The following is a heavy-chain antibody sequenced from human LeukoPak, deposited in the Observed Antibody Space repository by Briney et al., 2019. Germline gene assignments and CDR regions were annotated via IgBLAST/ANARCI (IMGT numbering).Heavy chain of an antibody. D-gene: IGHD6-13*01. CDR3: AKDRYSGLNTIDY. Sequence: PGGSLRLPCAASEFTFSTYGMLGARQAPGRGRGGVTVISYDGSYKFYADAVKGRFTISRDNSKSTLYLQMNSLRAEDTAVYYCAKDRYSGLNTIDYWGQGTLVTVSS. CDR2: ISYDGSYK. V-gene: IGHV3-30*18. CDR1: EFTFSTYG. J-gene: IGHJ4*01.